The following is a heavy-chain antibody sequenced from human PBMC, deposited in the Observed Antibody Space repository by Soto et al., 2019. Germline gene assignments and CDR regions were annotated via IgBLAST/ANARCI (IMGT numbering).Heavy chain of an antibody. J-gene: IGHJ6*02. CDR3: AGSESYCSGGSCYSVGGFNYYYYGMDV. CDR1: GYSFTSYW. V-gene: IGHV5-10-1*01. Sequence: PGESLKISCMGSGYSFTSYWISWVRQMPGKGLEWMGRIDPSDSYTNYSPSFQGHVTISADKSISTAYLQWSSLKASDTAMYYCAGSESYCSGGSCYSVGGFNYYYYGMDVWGQGTTVTVSS. CDR2: IDPSDSYT. D-gene: IGHD2-15*01.